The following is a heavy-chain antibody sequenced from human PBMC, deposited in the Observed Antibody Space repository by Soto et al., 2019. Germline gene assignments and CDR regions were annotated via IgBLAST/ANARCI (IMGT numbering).Heavy chain of an antibody. Sequence: PPPGKGLEWIGYIYYSGSTNYNPSLKSRVTISVDTSKNQFSLKLSSVTAADTAVYYCLWPAEGGRRACSPVSAFLLNRSSDL. J-gene: IGHJ2*01. V-gene: IGHV4-59*01. CDR3: LWPAEGGRRACSPVSAFLLNRSSDL. D-gene: IGHD2-21*01. CDR2: IYYSGST.